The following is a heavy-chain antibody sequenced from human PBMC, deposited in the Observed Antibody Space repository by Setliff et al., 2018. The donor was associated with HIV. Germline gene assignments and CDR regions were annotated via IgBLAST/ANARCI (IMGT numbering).Heavy chain of an antibody. Sequence: PGGSLRLSCEASGFTFSSSAMSWVRQAPGKGLEWVATISRTGGSSSYSDSVKGRFSISRDNSRNTLHLQANNLRADDTALYFCAKESSDSSGRYGRGVFLFWGQGSQVTVSS. CDR1: GFTFSSSA. V-gene: IGHV3-23*01. J-gene: IGHJ4*02. CDR2: ISRTGGSS. D-gene: IGHD3-22*01. CDR3: AKESSDSSGRYGRGVFLF.